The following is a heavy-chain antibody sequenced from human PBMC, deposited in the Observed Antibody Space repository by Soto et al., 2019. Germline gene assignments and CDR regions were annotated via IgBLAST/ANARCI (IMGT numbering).Heavy chain of an antibody. CDR1: GFTFSTYA. CDR3: AKGLSGNFDC. J-gene: IGHJ4*02. V-gene: IGHV3-23*01. CDR2: ISGSGGNP. Sequence: GGSLRLSCAVSGFTFSTYAMSWVRQAPGKGLEWVSGISGSGGNPYYADSVKGRITISRDNSKNTLYLQMNSLRAEDTAVYYCAKGLSGNFDCWGQGTLVTVSS.